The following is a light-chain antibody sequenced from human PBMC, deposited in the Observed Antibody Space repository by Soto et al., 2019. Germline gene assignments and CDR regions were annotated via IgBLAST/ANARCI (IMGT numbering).Light chain of an antibody. V-gene: IGKV1-5*03. CDR1: QSVGDS. J-gene: IGKJ4*01. CDR3: QQYYSYPLT. CDR2: KTS. Sequence: DIQMTQSPSTLSASVGDRVTITCRASQSVGDSLAWYQQKPGGAPNLLIYKTSTLESGVPLSFSGSGSGTEFTLTISSLQPDDFVTYYCQQYYSYPLTFGGGTKVEIK.